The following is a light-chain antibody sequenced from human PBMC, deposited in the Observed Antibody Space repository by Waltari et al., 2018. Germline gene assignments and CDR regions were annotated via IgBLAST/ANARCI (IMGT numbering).Light chain of an antibody. CDR3: CSYAGSSTFVV. V-gene: IGLV2-23*02. CDR1: SSDVGSYNL. Sequence: QSALTQPASVSGSPGQSITISCTGTSSDVGSYNLVSWYQQPPGNVPKPMIYEVTKRPPGVSNRFSGSKSGNTASLTISGLQAEDEGDYYCCSYAGSSTFVVFGGGTKLTVL. J-gene: IGLJ2*01. CDR2: EVT.